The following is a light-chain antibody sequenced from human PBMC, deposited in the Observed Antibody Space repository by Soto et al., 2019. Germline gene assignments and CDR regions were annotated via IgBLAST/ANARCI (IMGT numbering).Light chain of an antibody. V-gene: IGKV3-20*01. CDR3: QHYGASPIT. CDR2: GAS. CDR1: QSVSSNY. Sequence: EIVLTQSPGPLSLSPGERATLSCRASQSVSSNYLAWYRQKPGQPPKLLIFGASSRATDIPARFSGGGSGTDFTLTISRLEPDDFALYYCQHYGASPITFGQGTRLEIK. J-gene: IGKJ5*01.